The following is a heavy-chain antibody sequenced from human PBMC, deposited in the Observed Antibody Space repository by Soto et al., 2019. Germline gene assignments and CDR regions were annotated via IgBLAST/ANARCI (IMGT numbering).Heavy chain of an antibody. J-gene: IGHJ5*02. D-gene: IGHD3-3*01. CDR1: GGSISSYY. CDR3: ARDHYDFWSGYSKTNWFDP. V-gene: IGHV4-38-2*02. CDR2: IYHSGST. Sequence: SETLSLTCTVSGGSISSYYWSWIRQPPGKGLEWIGSIYHSGSTYYNPSLKSRVTISVDTSKNQFSLKLSSVTAADTAVYYCARDHYDFWSGYSKTNWFDPWGQGTLVTVSS.